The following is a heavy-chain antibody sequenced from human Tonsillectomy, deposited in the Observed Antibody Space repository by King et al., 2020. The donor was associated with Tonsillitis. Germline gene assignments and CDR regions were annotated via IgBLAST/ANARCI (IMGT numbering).Heavy chain of an antibody. CDR3: ARVAHDYYDFWRFDD. V-gene: IGHV3-53*01. CDR2: IYSCGST. D-gene: IGHD3-3*01. CDR1: GLTVTSNY. Sequence: VQLVESGGGLIQPGGSLRLSCAASGLTVTSNYMNWVRQAPGEGLEWVSLIYSCGSTYYADSVRGRFTIPRDSSKNTLYLQMNSLRAEDTAVYYCARVAHDYYDFWRFDDWGQGTLVTVSS. J-gene: IGHJ4*02.